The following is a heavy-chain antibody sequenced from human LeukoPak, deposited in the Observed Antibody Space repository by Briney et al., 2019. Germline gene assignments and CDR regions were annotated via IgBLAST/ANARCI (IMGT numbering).Heavy chain of an antibody. D-gene: IGHD4-17*01. CDR2: INPNSGDT. V-gene: IGHV1-2*02. Sequence: ASVKVSCKASGYTFTGYYIHWVRQAPGQGLEWMGWINPNSGDTLYAQKFQGRVTMTRDTSISTAYMELSTLRSDDTAVFYCARASHDYGDYSHFDYWGQGTLVTVSS. J-gene: IGHJ4*02. CDR3: ARASHDYGDYSHFDY. CDR1: GYTFTGYY.